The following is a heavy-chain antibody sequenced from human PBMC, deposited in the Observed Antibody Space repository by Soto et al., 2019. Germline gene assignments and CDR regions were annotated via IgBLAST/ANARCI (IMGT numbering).Heavy chain of an antibody. CDR2: IIASGVNT. V-gene: IGHV3-23*01. CDR1: GFTFSSYA. D-gene: IGHD2-2*01. CDR3: VKGGFCSSTSCPYLGYMDV. Sequence: GGSLRLSCVASGFTFSSYAMSWVRQAPGKGLEWVSAIIASGVNTYYADSVKGRFTISRDNSKNTLYLQMNSLRAEDTAVYYCVKGGFCSSTSCPYLGYMDVWGKGTTVTVSS. J-gene: IGHJ6*03.